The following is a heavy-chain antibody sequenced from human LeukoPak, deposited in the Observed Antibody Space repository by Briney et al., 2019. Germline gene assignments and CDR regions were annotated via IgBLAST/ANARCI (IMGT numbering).Heavy chain of an antibody. Sequence: GRSLRLSCAASGFTFSNYWMHWVRQAPGKGLVWVSRIYSDGSSLSYADSVKGRVTISRDNARNMLYLQMNSLRAEDTAIYYCARSVGGMDYWGQGTLVTVSS. CDR1: GFTFSNYW. CDR2: IYSDGSSL. J-gene: IGHJ4*02. V-gene: IGHV3-74*01. CDR3: ARSVGGMDY. D-gene: IGHD1-26*01.